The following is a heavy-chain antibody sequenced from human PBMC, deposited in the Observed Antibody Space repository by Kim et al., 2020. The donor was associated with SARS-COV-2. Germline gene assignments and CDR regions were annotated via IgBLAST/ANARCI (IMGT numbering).Heavy chain of an antibody. CDR2: IYYSGST. J-gene: IGHJ5*02. Sequence: SETLSLTCTVSGGSISSYYWSWIRQPPGKGLEWIGYIYYSGSTNYNPSLKSRVTISVDTSKNQFSLKLSSVTAADTAVYYCARGRAGAHYDSSGEVWFDPWGQGTLVTVSS. CDR3: ARGRAGAHYDSSGEVWFDP. CDR1: GGSISSYY. V-gene: IGHV4-59*01. D-gene: IGHD3-22*01.